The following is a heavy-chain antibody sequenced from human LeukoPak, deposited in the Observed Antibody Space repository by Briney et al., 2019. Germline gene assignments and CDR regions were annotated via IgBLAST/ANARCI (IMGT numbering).Heavy chain of an antibody. CDR1: GYIFTGYY. Sequence: GASVKVSCKASGYIFTGYYMHWVRQAPGQGLEWMGWINPNSGGTNYAQKFQGRVTMTRDTSISTAYMELSRLRSDDTAVYYCARDLGAMIVVVNAFDIWGQGTMVTVSS. CDR3: ARDLGAMIVVVNAFDI. V-gene: IGHV1-2*02. D-gene: IGHD3-22*01. J-gene: IGHJ3*02. CDR2: INPNSGGT.